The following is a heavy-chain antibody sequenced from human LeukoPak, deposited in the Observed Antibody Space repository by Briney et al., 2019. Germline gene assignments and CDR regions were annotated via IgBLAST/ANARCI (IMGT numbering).Heavy chain of an antibody. Sequence: ASVKVSCKASGYTFTGYYMHWVRQAPGQGLEWMGWVNPNSGGTNYAQKFQDRVSMTRDTSISTAYMELSRLRSDDTAVYYCARDYRYCSGGSCYYFDYWGQGTLVTVSS. V-gene: IGHV1-2*02. J-gene: IGHJ4*02. D-gene: IGHD2-15*01. CDR3: ARDYRYCSGGSCYYFDY. CDR2: VNPNSGGT. CDR1: GYTFTGYY.